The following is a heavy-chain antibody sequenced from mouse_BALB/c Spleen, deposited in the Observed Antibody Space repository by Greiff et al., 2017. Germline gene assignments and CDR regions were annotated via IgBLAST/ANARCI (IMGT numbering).Heavy chain of an antibody. CDR3: ARGGGYWYFDV. J-gene: IGHJ1*01. CDR2: ISDGGSYT. V-gene: IGHV5-4*02. CDR1: GFTFSDYY. D-gene: IGHD1-1*02. Sequence: EVKVEESGGDLVKPGGSLKLSCAASGFTFSDYYMYWVRQTPEKRLEWVATISDGGSYTYYPDSVKGRFTISRDNAKNNLYLQMSSLKSEDTAMYYCARGGGYWYFDVWGAGTTVTVSS.